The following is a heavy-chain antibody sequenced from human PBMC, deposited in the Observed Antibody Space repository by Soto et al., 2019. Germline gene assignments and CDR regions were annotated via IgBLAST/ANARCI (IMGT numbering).Heavy chain of an antibody. V-gene: IGHV3-23*01. CDR2: ISASGGST. CDR3: AKGPLGSGSALDY. CDR1: GFTFSHYV. Sequence: EVQLLDSGGGLVQPGGSLRLACAASGFTFSHYVMNWVRQTPGKGLDWVSAISASGGSTYYAASVKGLFPISRDNSTNTLYLQMSSLRAEDTAVYDCAKGPLGSGSALDYLGQGTLVTVSS. D-gene: IGHD3-3*01. J-gene: IGHJ4*02.